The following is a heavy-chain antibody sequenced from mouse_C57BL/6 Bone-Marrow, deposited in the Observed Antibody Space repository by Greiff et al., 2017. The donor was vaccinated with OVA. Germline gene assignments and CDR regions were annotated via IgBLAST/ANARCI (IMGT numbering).Heavy chain of an antibody. D-gene: IGHD2-4*01. CDR2: ISSGGSYT. J-gene: IGHJ3*01. V-gene: IGHV5-6*02. CDR1: GFTFSSYG. CDR3: ARRGDYDGFAY. Sequence: EVKLVESGGDLVKPGGSLKLSCAASGFTFSSYGMSWVRQTPDKRLEWVATISSGGSYTYYPDSVKGRFTISRDNAKNTLYLQLSSLKSEDTAMYCGARRGDYDGFAYWGQGTLVTVSA.